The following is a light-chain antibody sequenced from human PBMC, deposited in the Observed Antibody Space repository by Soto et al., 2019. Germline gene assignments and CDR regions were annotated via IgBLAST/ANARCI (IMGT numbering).Light chain of an antibody. CDR3: QQRXSWPRT. CDR1: QSISSD. Sequence: EIVLTQSPATLSLSPGERATLSCRASQSISSDLAWYQQKPGQAPRLFIYDASNRVTGIPARFRGSGSGTDFTLTISTLEPEDFAVYYCQQRXSWPRTFGQGTKV. CDR2: DAS. V-gene: IGKV3-11*01. J-gene: IGKJ1*01.